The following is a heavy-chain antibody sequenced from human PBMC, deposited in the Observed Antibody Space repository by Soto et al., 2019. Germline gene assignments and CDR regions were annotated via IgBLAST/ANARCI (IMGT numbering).Heavy chain of an antibody. D-gene: IGHD5-18*01. CDR2: IIPIFGTA. Sequence: ASVKVSCKASGGTFSSYAISWVRQAPGQGLEWMGGIIPIFGTANYAQKFQGRVTITADESTSTAYMELSSLRSEETAVYYCASEQLWDIYYYYGMDVWGQGTTVTVSS. J-gene: IGHJ6*02. CDR1: GGTFSSYA. V-gene: IGHV1-69*13. CDR3: ASEQLWDIYYYYGMDV.